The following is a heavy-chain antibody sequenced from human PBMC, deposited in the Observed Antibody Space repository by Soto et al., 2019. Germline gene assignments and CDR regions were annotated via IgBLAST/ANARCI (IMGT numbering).Heavy chain of an antibody. V-gene: IGHV1-69*02. Sequence: QVQLVQSGAEVKKPGSSVKGSCTASDGTFNSYTISWVRQAPGHGLEWMGMVIPILGMADCAKRFQGRVMITADNSPRPPYMLLTRLRSAQPAIYYCATNYGSGSTHFDYWGQGTQVTVSS. D-gene: IGHD3-10*01. CDR3: ATNYGSGSTHFDY. J-gene: IGHJ4*02. CDR1: DGTFNSYT. CDR2: VIPILGMA.